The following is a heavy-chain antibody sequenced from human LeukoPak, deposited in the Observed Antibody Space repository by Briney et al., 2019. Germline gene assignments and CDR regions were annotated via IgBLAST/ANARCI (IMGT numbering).Heavy chain of an antibody. V-gene: IGHV3-23*01. J-gene: IGHJ4*02. Sequence: GRSLRLSRAASGFTFSSYAMSWVRQAPGKGLEWVSAISGSGGSTYYADSVKGRFTISTDNSKNRLYLKMNSLRAEDTAVYYCAKDHRDYSNYADYWGQGTLVTVSS. CDR3: AKDHRDYSNYADY. CDR1: GFTFSSYA. D-gene: IGHD4-11*01. CDR2: ISGSGGST.